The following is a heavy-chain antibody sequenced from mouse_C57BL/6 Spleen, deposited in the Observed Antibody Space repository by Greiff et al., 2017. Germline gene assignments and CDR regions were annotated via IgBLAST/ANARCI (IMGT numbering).Heavy chain of an antibody. Sequence: QVQLQQSGPELVKPGASVKISCKVPGYAFSSSWLNWVKRRPGKGLEGIGRFYPGDGDTNYNGKFKGKATLTADKSSSTAYMQLSSLTSEDSAVYFCARPGTGGFAYWGQGTLVTVSA. D-gene: IGHD1-1*02. J-gene: IGHJ3*01. CDR1: GYAFSSSW. V-gene: IGHV1-82*01. CDR2: FYPGDGDT. CDR3: ARPGTGGFAY.